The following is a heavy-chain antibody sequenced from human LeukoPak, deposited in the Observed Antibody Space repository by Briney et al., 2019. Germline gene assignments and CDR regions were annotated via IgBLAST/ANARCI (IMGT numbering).Heavy chain of an antibody. V-gene: IGHV4-38-2*01. CDR3: ARGSTGYSSSWYGDY. J-gene: IGHJ4*02. D-gene: IGHD6-13*01. Sequence: PSETLSLTCAVYGGSFSGYYWGWIRQPPGKGLEWIGSIYYSGSTYYNPSLKSRGTISVDTSKNQFSLKLSSVTAADTAVYYCARGSTGYSSSWYGDYWGQGTLVTVSS. CDR2: IYYSGST. CDR1: GGSFSGYY.